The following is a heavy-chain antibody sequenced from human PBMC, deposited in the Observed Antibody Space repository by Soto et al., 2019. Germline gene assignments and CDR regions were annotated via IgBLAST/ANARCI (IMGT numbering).Heavy chain of an antibody. CDR3: ARAARYCSSTSCLNYYYGMDV. CDR2: IIPIFGTA. D-gene: IGHD2-2*01. CDR1: GGTFSSYA. J-gene: IGHJ6*02. Sequence: VQLVQSGAEVKKPGSSVKVSCKASGGTFSSYAISWVRQAPGQGLEWMGGIIPIFGTANYAQKFQGRVTITADESTSTAYMELSSLRSEDTAVYYCARAARYCSSTSCLNYYYGMDVWGQGTTVTVSS. V-gene: IGHV1-69*01.